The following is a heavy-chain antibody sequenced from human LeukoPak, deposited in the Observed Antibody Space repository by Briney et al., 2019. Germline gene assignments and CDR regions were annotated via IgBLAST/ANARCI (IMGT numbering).Heavy chain of an antibody. CDR2: LSWKSDSY. CDR1: GFTFDDYA. CDR3: ARSYRSGWYYFDY. V-gene: IGHV3-9*01. Sequence: GGSLRLSCAASGFTFDDYAMHWVRQAPGKGLEWVSSLSWKSDSYAYADSVKGRFTISRDNSKNTVHLQMNSLRAEDTAVYYCARSYRSGWYYFDYWGQGTLVTVSS. D-gene: IGHD6-19*01. J-gene: IGHJ4*02.